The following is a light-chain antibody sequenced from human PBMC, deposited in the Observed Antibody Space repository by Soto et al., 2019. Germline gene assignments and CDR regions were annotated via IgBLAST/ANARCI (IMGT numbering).Light chain of an antibody. CDR2: DAS. J-gene: IGKJ1*01. CDR1: QSISSW. V-gene: IGKV1-5*01. Sequence: DIQITQSPSTLSASVGDRVTITCRASQSISSWVAWYQQPTGKAPKLLSDDASSLESWVPSMVSGTGSGTECTLTISSLQPDDFATYYCQQYNSYSGTFGQGTKVDIK. CDR3: QQYNSYSGT.